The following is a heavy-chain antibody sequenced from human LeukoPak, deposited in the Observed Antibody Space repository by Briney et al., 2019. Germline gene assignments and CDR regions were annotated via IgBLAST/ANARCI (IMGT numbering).Heavy chain of an antibody. J-gene: IGHJ4*02. D-gene: IGHD2-8*01. V-gene: IGHV3-23*01. CDR2: ISGSGGST. CDR1: GTTFSSYA. CDR3: AKDRGWVLFDY. Sequence: GGSLRLSCAASGTTFSSYAMSWARQAPGKGLEWVSAISGSGGSTYYADSVKGRFTISRDNSKNTLYLQMNSLRAEDTAVYYCAKDRGWVLFDYWGQGTLVTVSS.